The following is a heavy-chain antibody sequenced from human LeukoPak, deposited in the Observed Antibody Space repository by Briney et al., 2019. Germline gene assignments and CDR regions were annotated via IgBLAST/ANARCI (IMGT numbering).Heavy chain of an antibody. CDR1: GFTFGDYA. Sequence: PGGSLRLSCTASGFTFGDYAMSWVRQAPGKGLEWVGFIRSKAYGGTTEYAASVKGRFTISRDDSKSIAYLQMNSLKTEDTAVYYCTRDSPPPIVVVPAAIYYYYYGMDVWGRGTTVTVSS. CDR2: IRSKAYGGTT. CDR3: TRDSPPPIVVVPAAIYYYYYGMDV. D-gene: IGHD2-2*01. V-gene: IGHV3-49*04. J-gene: IGHJ6*02.